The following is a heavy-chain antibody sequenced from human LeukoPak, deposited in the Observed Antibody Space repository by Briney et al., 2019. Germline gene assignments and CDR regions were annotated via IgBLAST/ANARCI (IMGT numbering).Heavy chain of an antibody. V-gene: IGHV3-21*01. J-gene: IGHJ4*02. CDR1: GFTFSSYT. Sequence: PGGSLRLSCAASGFTFSSYTMNWVRQAPGKGLGWVSSITGSSDYMYYADSVKGRFTISRDNAKNSLYLQMNSLRAEDTAVYYCNPFAEVVVDWGLGTLVTVSS. D-gene: IGHD2-15*01. CDR3: NPFAEVVVD. CDR2: ITGSSDYM.